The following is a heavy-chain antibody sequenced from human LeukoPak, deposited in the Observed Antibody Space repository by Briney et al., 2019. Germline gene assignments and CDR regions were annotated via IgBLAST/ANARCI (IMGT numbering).Heavy chain of an antibody. Sequence: PSETLSLTCAVYGGSFSGYYWSWIRQPPGKGLEWIGEINHSGSTNYNPSLKSRVTISVDTSKNQFSLKLSSVTAADTAVYYCAXXXXXYCSSTSCYAGGMAHFDYWGQGTLVTVSS. J-gene: IGHJ4*02. CDR1: GGSFSGYY. V-gene: IGHV4-34*01. CDR2: INHSGST. D-gene: IGHD2-2*01. CDR3: AXXXXXYCSSTSCYAGGMAHFDY.